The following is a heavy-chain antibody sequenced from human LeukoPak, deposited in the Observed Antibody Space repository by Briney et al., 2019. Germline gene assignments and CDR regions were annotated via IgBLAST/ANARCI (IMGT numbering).Heavy chain of an antibody. J-gene: IGHJ4*02. V-gene: IGHV4-34*01. D-gene: IGHD3-16*01. CDR2: INHSGYT. CDR3: ARCCLKRDGDNGGGDY. CDR1: GGPFRSYY. Sequence: KAADPLSLICAVCGGPFRSYYWSWLRQPPGKALEGIGEINHSGYTSYNPSLKSRVTLSVATSKHQFYLKLTSVTAADTAAYYCARCCLKRDGDNGGGDYWGQGTLVTVSS.